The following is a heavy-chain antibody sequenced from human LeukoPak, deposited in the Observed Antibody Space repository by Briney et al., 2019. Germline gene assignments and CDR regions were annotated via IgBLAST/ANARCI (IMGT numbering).Heavy chain of an antibody. D-gene: IGHD2-21*01. CDR2: IYENGGTT. CDR3: AKDFRIGYSAHFDY. Sequence: GTSLRLSCVGSGFTFRSHAMSWVRQAPEKGLEFVSGIYENGGTTYYADSVKGRFSISRDNSKNTLYLQMDSLGGEDTAVYYCAKDFRIGYSAHFDYWGQGALVTVSS. J-gene: IGHJ4*02. CDR1: GFTFRSHA. V-gene: IGHV3-23*01.